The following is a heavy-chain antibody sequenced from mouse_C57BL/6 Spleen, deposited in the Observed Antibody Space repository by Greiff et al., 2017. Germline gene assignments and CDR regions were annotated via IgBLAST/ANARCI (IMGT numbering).Heavy chain of an antibody. CDR1: GYTFTDYA. V-gene: IGHV1-67*01. CDR2: ISTYYGDA. D-gene: IGHD2-2*01. Sequence: VKLVESGPELVRPGVSVKISCKGSGYTFTDYAMHWVKQSHAKSLEWIGVISTYYGDASYNQKFKDKATMTVDKSSSTAYMELARLTSEDSAVYYCAKEGYGYDWYFDVWGTGTTVTVSS. CDR3: AKEGYGYDWYFDV. J-gene: IGHJ1*03.